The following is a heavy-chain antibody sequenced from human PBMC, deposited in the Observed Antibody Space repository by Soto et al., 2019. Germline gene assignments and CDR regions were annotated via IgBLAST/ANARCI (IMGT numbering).Heavy chain of an antibody. D-gene: IGHD3-16*01. CDR2: ISAYNGNT. V-gene: IGHV1-18*01. CDR1: GYTLTSEG. J-gene: IGHJ6*03. CDR3: AREEDDFIWGSLNPACDYYYYMAV. Sequence: ASVKGSCKASGYTLTSEGISGVRQAPGQGLEWMGWISAYNGNTNYAQKFQGRVTITADKSTSTAYMELSSLRSEDTAVYYCAREEDDFIWGSLNPACDYYYYMAVWGKGTTVTVSS.